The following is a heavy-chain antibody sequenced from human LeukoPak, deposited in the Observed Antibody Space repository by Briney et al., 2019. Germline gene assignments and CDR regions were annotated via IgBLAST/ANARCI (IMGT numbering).Heavy chain of an antibody. CDR1: DGSIISYY. CDR2: IYYSGST. J-gene: IGHJ4*02. CDR3: ARGKGSSWRFDY. V-gene: IGHV4-59*01. Sequence: SETLSLTCTVSDGSIISYYWSWLRQPPGKGLEWIGYIYYSGSTNYNPSLKSRVTISVDTSKNQFSLKLSSVTAADTAVYYCARGKGSSWRFDYWGQGTLVTVSS. D-gene: IGHD6-13*01.